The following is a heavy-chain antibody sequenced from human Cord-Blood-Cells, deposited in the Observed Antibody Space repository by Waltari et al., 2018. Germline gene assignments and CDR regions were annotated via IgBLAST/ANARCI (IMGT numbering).Heavy chain of an antibody. Sequence: QVQLQQWSAGLLKPSETLSLTFAGHGGSFRGYYWSWIRRPPGKGLEWIGEINHSGSTNSGPSLKSRVTVSVDTSKGQFSLNLGSVSASDSAVYYWASSQAINLYFDLCGRGTLVTVSS. CDR2: INHSGST. V-gene: IGHV4-34*01. CDR3: ASSQAINLYFDL. CDR1: GGSFRGYY. J-gene: IGHJ2*01.